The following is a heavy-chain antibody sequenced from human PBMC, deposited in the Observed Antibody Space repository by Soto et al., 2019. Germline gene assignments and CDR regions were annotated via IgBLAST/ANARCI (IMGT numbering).Heavy chain of an antibody. D-gene: IGHD1-1*01. V-gene: IGHV3-23*01. CDR2: IVGSDDRT. CDR3: ASGGILNIQRFRD. Sequence: GGSLRLSCAASGFTLSEYAMSWVRQAAGKGPEWVSAIVGSDDRTYYGDSVKGRFTISRDKSRNILFLQMNSLRAEDTALYYCASGGILNIQRFRDWGQGALVTVSS. CDR1: GFTLSEYA. J-gene: IGHJ4*02.